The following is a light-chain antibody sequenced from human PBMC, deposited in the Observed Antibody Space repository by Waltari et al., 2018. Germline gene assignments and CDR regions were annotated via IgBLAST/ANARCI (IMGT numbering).Light chain of an antibody. J-gene: IGLJ3*02. V-gene: IGLV3-19*01. CDR1: SPSTSY. CDR2: GKE. Sequence: SSELTQGPDVSVALGQTVKITCQGDSPSTSYASWYQVKPGQAPVLVLFGKEKRPPGIPDRISGYSSGTTSSLTITGAQAEDEADYYCHSRKGSDDQVVFGGGTKLTVL. CDR3: HSRKGSDDQVV.